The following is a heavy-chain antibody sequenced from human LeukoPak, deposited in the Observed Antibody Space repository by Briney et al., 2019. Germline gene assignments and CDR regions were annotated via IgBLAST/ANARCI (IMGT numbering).Heavy chain of an antibody. CDR3: ARATRGDLLSEF. D-gene: IGHD2/OR15-2a*01. J-gene: IGHJ4*02. CDR2: MNPYSTNT. V-gene: IGHV1-8*01. Sequence: GASVKVSCTTSGYTFANYDITWVRQAPGRGLEWMGWMNPYSTNTDYARQFQGRLSMTRDISITTAYMELSSLRSEDTAVYYCARATRGDLLSEFWGQGSLITVSS. CDR1: GYTFANYD.